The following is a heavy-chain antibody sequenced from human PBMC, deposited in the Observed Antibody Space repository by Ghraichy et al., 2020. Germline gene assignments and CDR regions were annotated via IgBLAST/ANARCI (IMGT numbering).Heavy chain of an antibody. V-gene: IGHV3-23*01. CDR2: ISGIGGST. J-gene: IGHJ4*02. D-gene: IGHD6-13*01. CDR3: ARVEYSSSWYERYFHS. CDR1: GFTFSNYA. Sequence: GGSLRLSCAASGFTFSNYAMTWVRQAPGKGLEWVSSISGIGGSTYYADSVKGRFTISRDNSKNTLYLQMNSLRAEDTAVYYCARVEYSSSWYERYFHSWGQGTLVTVSS.